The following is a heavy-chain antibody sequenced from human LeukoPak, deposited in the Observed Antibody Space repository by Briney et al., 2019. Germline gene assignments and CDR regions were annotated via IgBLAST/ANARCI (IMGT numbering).Heavy chain of an antibody. CDR2: IIPILGIA. D-gene: IGHD3-16*01. V-gene: IGHV1-69*04. CDR1: GGTFSSYA. CDR3: ASRPGAWGSGAFDI. Sequence: GASVKVSCKASGGTFSSYAISWVRQAPGQGLEWMGRIIPILGIANYAQKFQGRVTITADKSTSTAYMELSSLRSEDTAVYYCASRPGAWGSGAFDIWGQGTMVTVSS. J-gene: IGHJ3*02.